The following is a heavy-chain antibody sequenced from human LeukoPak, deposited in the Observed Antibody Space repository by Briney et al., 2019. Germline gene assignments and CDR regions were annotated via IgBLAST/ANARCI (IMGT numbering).Heavy chain of an antibody. Sequence: NPSQTLSLTSTVSGGSLSGFYWTWIRQPPRKSLDSIGYIYYRGNTNYNPSLKSRVTISVDTSKNQFSLSLSSVTAADTAVYFCARWPYGLDSRFFDYWGQGTLVTVPS. V-gene: IGHV4-59*01. CDR3: ARWPYGLDSRFFDY. D-gene: IGHD3-10*01. CDR2: IYYRGNT. CDR1: GGSLSGFY. J-gene: IGHJ4*02.